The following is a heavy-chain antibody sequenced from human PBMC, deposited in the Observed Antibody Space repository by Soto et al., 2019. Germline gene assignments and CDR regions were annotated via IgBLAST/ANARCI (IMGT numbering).Heavy chain of an antibody. D-gene: IGHD1-26*01. J-gene: IGHJ3*02. CDR3: ARRGVANSRDAFDI. V-gene: IGHV1-69*01. Sequence: QVQLVQSGAEVKKPGTSVKVSCEVSGGTFSNYAITWVRQAPGQGLEWLGGAIPVYGSTNYAQKFQGRVTITEGESATTTFMELSSLRSDDTAVYYCARRGVANSRDAFDIWGQGTFVTVS. CDR1: GGTFSNYA. CDR2: AIPVYGST.